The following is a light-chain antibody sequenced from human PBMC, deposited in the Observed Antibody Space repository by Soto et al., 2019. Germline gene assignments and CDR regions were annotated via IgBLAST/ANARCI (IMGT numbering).Light chain of an antibody. V-gene: IGLV2-14*01. J-gene: IGLJ1*01. CDR1: SIDVGDYNY. Sequence: QSVLTQPASVSGSPGQSITISCTGPSIDVGDYNYVSWYQQHPGKAPKLMIYEVSNRPSGVSNLFSGSKSGNTASLTISGLQAEDEADYYCSSYTSSSTLVFGTGTKLTVL. CDR3: SSYTSSSTLV. CDR2: EVS.